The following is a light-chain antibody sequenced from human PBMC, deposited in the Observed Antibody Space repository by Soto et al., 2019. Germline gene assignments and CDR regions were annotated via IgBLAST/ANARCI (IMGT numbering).Light chain of an antibody. CDR1: QSVSSY. J-gene: IGKJ4*01. CDR2: DAS. V-gene: IGKV3-20*01. CDR3: LQYDTSPLT. Sequence: EIVLTQSPATLSLSPGERATLSCRASQSVSSYLAWYQQKPGQAPRLLIYDASNRATGIPDRFSGGGSGTDFTLTISRLEPEDFAVYYCLQYDTSPLTFGGGTKVDIK.